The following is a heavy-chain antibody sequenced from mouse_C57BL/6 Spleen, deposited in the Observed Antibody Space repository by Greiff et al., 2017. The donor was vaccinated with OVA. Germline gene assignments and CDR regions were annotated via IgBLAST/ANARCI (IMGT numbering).Heavy chain of an antibody. J-gene: IGHJ1*03. CDR1: GYAFTNYL. CDR2: INPGSGGT. V-gene: IGHV1-54*01. Sequence: QVQLQQSGAELVRPGTSVKVSCKASGYAFTNYLTEWVKQRPGQGLEWIGVINPGSGGTNYNEKFKGKATLTADKSSSTAYMQLSSLTSEDSAVYFCARREDYDYHWYFDVWGTGTTVTVSS. CDR3: ARREDYDYHWYFDV. D-gene: IGHD2-4*01.